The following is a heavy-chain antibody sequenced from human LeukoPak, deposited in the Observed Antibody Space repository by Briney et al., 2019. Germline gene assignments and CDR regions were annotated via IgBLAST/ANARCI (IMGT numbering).Heavy chain of an antibody. V-gene: IGHV5-51*01. Sequence: GESLKISCKGSGYSFTSYWIGWVRQMPGKGLEWMGIIYPGDSDTRYSPSFQGQVTISADKSISTAYLQWSSLKASDTAIYYCARPVSSTWSLGYFDLWGRGTLVTVSS. J-gene: IGHJ2*01. D-gene: IGHD6-13*01. CDR1: GYSFTSYW. CDR3: ARPVSSTWSLGYFDL. CDR2: IYPGDSDT.